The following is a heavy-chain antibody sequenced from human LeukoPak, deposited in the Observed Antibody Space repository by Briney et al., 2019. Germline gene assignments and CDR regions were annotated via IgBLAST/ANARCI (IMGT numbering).Heavy chain of an antibody. V-gene: IGHV3-53*01. CDR3: ARAGGYYYDSSGYYPFDY. D-gene: IGHD3-22*01. CDR2: IYSGGST. Sequence: GGSLRLSCAASGFTVSSNYMSWVRQAPGKGLEWVSVIYSGGSTYYADSVKGRFTISRDNSKNTLYLQMNSLRAEDTAVYYCARAGGYYYDSSGYYPFDYWGQGTLVTVSS. J-gene: IGHJ4*02. CDR1: GFTVSSNY.